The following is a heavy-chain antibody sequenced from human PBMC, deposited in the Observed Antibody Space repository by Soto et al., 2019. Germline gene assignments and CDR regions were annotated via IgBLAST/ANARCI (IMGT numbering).Heavy chain of an antibody. J-gene: IGHJ3*01. CDR1: GFTFNYYW. D-gene: IGHD2-21*02. CDR3: ARGDKGGFDL. V-gene: IGHV3-74*01. Sequence: EVHLVESEGGLVQRGGSLRLSCAASGFTFNYYWMHWVRQAPGQGLVWVSHIHSDGSSTTYADSVKGRFTISRDNAKNTLYLQMNSLRAEDTAVYYCARGDKGGFDLWGQGTTVTVPS. CDR2: IHSDGSST.